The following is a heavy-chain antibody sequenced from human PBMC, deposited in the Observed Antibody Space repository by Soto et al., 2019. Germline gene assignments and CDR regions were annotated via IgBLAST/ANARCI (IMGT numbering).Heavy chain of an antibody. CDR2: IHNNGAT. V-gene: IGHV4-31*03. CDR1: GGSISSGGYY. D-gene: IGHD3-10*01. Sequence: QVQLQESGPGLVQPSQTLSLTCSISGGSISSGGYYWSWIRQHPGKGLEWIGYIHNNGATYYNPSLKSRVTISVDTSKTQFSLNLYSVTAADTAVYYCAREGAGSYWFDPWGQGILVTVSS. J-gene: IGHJ5*02. CDR3: AREGAGSYWFDP.